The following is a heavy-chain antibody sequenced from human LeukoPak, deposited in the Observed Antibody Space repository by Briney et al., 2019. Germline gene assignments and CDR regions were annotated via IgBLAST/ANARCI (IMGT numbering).Heavy chain of an antibody. CDR2: INTDGSIT. CDR1: VFTFSDYL. J-gene: IGHJ4*02. V-gene: IGHV3-74*01. CDR3: ARDRGPRTGFMVREAYDH. D-gene: IGHD3-10*01. Sequence: GWSLRLSCAASVFTFSDYLIHWVRQAPGKGLVWVSRINTDGSITNYADSVKGRFSISRDNAKNTLYLQMSSLRAEDTAVYYCARDRGPRTGFMVREAYDHWGQGTLVTVSS.